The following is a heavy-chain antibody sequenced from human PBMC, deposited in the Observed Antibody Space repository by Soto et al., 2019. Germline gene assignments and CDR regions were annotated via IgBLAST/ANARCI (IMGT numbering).Heavy chain of an antibody. V-gene: IGHV4-59*01. CDR2: IYYSGST. CDR1: GGSISIYY. CDR3: ARERGYSYGSDYGMDV. D-gene: IGHD5-18*01. Sequence: PSETLSLTCTVSGGSISIYYWSWIRHPPGKGLEWIGYIYYSGSTNYNPSLKSRVTISVDTSKNQFSLKLSSVTAADTAVYYCARERGYSYGSDYGMDVWGQGTTVTVSS. J-gene: IGHJ6*02.